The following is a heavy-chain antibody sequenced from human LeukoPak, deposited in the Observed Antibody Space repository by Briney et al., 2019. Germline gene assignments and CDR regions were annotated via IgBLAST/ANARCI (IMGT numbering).Heavy chain of an antibody. Sequence: PGESLKISCKGSGYSFTSYWIGWVRQMPGKGLEWMGIIYPGDSDTRYSPSFQGQVTISADKSISTAYQQWSSLKASDTAMYYCARRGIFVAVADNDAFDIWGQGTMVTVSS. CDR2: IYPGDSDT. J-gene: IGHJ3*02. CDR1: GYSFTSYW. CDR3: ARRGIFVAVADNDAFDI. V-gene: IGHV5-51*01. D-gene: IGHD6-19*01.